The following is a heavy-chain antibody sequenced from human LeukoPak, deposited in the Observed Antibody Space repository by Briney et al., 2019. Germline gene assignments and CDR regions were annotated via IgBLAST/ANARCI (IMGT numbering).Heavy chain of an antibody. CDR2: FDPEDGET. D-gene: IGHD5-18*01. Sequence: ASVKVSCKVSGYTLTELSMHWVRQAPGKGLEWMGGFDPEDGETIYAQKFQGRVTMTEDTPTDTAYMELSSLRSEDTAVYYCAHPRGYSYGYDYWGQGTLVTVSS. CDR3: AHPRGYSYGYDY. V-gene: IGHV1-24*01. CDR1: GYTLTELS. J-gene: IGHJ4*02.